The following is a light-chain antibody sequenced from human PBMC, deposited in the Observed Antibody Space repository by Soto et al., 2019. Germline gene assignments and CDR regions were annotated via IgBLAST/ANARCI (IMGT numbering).Light chain of an antibody. CDR2: AAS. Sequence: AIRMTQSPSSFSASTGDRVTITCRASQGISSYLAWYQQKPGKAPKLLIYAASTLQSGVPSRFSGSGSGTDFTLTISSLQPEDFATYYCQEAYTYPLITFGQGTRLEI. CDR1: QGISSY. J-gene: IGKJ5*01. V-gene: IGKV1-8*01. CDR3: QEAYTYPLIT.